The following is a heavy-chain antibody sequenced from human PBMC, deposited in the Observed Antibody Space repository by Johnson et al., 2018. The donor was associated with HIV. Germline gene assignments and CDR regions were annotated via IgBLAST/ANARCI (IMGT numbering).Heavy chain of an antibody. J-gene: IGHJ3*01. D-gene: IGHD3-16*01. CDR3: AKDRTSWGFDAFDL. V-gene: IGHV3-20*04. CDR2: INWNGGST. CDR1: GFRFEDYG. Sequence: VQLVESGGSVVRPGGSLRLSCAASGFRFEDYGMNWVRQAPGKGLEWVCGINWNGGSTNYADSVKSRFTIFRDNSENTLYLQMNSLRAEDTAVYFCAKDRTSWGFDAFDLWGQGTMVTVSS.